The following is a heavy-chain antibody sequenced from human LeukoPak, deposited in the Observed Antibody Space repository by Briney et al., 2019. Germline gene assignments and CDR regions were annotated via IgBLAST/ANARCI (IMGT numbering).Heavy chain of an antibody. CDR2: FNPEDGET. V-gene: IGHV1-24*01. CDR3: ATWVGTTLIFDY. J-gene: IGHJ4*02. CDR1: RYTLTELS. Sequence: ASVKVSCKVSRYTLTELSMHWVRQAPGKGLEWMGGFNPEDGETIYAQKFQGRVTMTEDTSADTAYMELSSLRSEDTAVYYCATWVGTTLIFDYWGQGTLVTVSS. D-gene: IGHD2-21*02.